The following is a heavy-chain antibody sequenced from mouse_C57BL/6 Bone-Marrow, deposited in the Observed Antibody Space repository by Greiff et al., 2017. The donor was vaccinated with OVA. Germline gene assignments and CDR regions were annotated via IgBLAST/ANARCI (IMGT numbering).Heavy chain of an antibody. J-gene: IGHJ4*01. CDR3: ARQSRRDAMDY. Sequence: VQLKESGAELVRPGSSVKMSCKTSGYTFTSYGINWVKQRPGQGLEWIGYIYIGNGYTEYNEKFKGKATLTSDTSSSTAYMQHSSLTSEDSAIYVGARQSRRDAMDYWGQGTSVTVSS. D-gene: IGHD1-1*01. V-gene: IGHV1-58*01. CDR2: IYIGNGYT. CDR1: GYTFTSYG.